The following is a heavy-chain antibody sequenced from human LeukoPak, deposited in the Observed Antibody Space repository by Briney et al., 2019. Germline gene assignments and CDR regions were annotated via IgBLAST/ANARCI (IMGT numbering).Heavy chain of an antibody. D-gene: IGHD4-23*01. CDR1: GGTFSSYA. CDR2: IIPIFGTA. Sequence: EASVKVSCKASGGTFSSYAISWVRQAPGQGLEWMGRIIPIFGTANYAQKFQGSVTITTDESTSTAYMELSSLRSEDTAVYYCARGPYGGNLAFDYWGQGTLVTVSS. V-gene: IGHV1-69*05. CDR3: ARGPYGGNLAFDY. J-gene: IGHJ4*02.